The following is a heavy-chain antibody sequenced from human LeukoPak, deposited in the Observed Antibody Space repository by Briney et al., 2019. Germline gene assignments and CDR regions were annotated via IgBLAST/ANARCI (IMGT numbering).Heavy chain of an antibody. V-gene: IGHV3-30*18. D-gene: IGHD4-17*01. CDR1: GFTFSNYG. CDR2: ISYDGINK. J-gene: IGHJ4*02. CDR3: AKGGTSYGDYELDY. Sequence: GGSLRLSCAAPGFTFSNYGRHWVRQAPGEGLEWVAVISYDGINKYYAVSVKCRFTISRDNSKNTLYLQMNSLRPEDTAVYYCAKGGTSYGDYELDYWGQGTLVTVSS.